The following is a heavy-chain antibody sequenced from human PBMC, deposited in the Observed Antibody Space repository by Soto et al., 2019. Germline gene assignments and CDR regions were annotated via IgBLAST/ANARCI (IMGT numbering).Heavy chain of an antibody. D-gene: IGHD6-13*01. CDR3: AKESGSSRPFDY. Sequence: EVLLLESGGGLVQPGGSLRLSCAASGFTFGNYGMNWVRQAPGKGLEWVSAISADGERPYYADSAKGRFTISRDNSKNTLYLQMSGLRDDDTAVYYCAKESGSSRPFDYWGQGTLVTVSS. CDR1: GFTFGNYG. J-gene: IGHJ4*02. CDR2: ISADGERP. V-gene: IGHV3-23*01.